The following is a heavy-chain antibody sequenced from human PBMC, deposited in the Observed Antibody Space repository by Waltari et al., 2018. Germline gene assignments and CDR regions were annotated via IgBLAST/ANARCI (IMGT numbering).Heavy chain of an antibody. CDR3: ARRGINSGSHEMPGVD. D-gene: IGHD1-26*01. J-gene: IGHJ4*02. CDR1: GFTFSGLG. CDR2: ISNDGINK. V-gene: IGHV3-30-3*01. Sequence: QVQLVESGGGVVQTGMSLSLSLAPSGFTFSGLGVPGVRQAPDKGLKWVASISNDGINKFYAEAVKGRFTISRDNSKNTVYMQMNSLRHEDTAVYYCARRGINSGSHEMPGVDWGQGTLVTVSS.